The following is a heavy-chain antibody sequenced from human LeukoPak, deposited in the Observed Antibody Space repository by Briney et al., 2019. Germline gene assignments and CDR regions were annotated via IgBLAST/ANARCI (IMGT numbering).Heavy chain of an antibody. D-gene: IGHD5-24*01. Sequence: SVKVSCKASGGTFSSHAISWVRQAPGQGLEWMGGINPIFHTPTYAKKFQGRLTITKDESMSTASMDLSSLISDDTAVYYCARGRATGEFDYWGQGTLVTVSS. CDR3: ARGRATGEFDY. V-gene: IGHV1-69*05. J-gene: IGHJ4*02. CDR2: INPIFHTP. CDR1: GGTFSSHA.